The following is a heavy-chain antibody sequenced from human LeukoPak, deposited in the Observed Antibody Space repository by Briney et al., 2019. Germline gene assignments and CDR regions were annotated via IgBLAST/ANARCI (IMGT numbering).Heavy chain of an antibody. CDR2: MRYDGSNK. D-gene: IGHD6-13*01. Sequence: GGSLRLSCAASGFTFSTYDMHWVRRAPGKGLEWVASMRYDGSNKYYADSAKGRFTVSRDNSKNTLYLQMNSLRAEDTAVYYCAKRPAGGFYYSSMDVWGKGTTVTVSS. CDR3: AKRPAGGFYYSSMDV. V-gene: IGHV3-30*02. CDR1: GFTFSTYD. J-gene: IGHJ6*03.